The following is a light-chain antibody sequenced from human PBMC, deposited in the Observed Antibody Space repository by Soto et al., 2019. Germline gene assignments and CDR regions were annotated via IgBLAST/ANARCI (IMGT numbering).Light chain of an antibody. J-gene: IGLJ2*01. V-gene: IGLV2-14*01. Sequence: QSVLTQPASVSGSPGQSITISCTGTGSDVGGSNSVSWYQQHPGKAPKLMIYDVSNWPSGVSNRLSGSKSGNTASLTISGHQADDEADYYCSSYTTSSALKVVFGGGTKLTVL. CDR1: GSDVGGSNS. CDR3: SSYTTSSALKVV. CDR2: DVS.